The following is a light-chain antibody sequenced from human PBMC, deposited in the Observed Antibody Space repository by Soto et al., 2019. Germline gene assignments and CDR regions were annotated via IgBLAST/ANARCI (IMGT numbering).Light chain of an antibody. Sequence: QSVLTQPPSVSGAPGQRVTISCTGSSSNIGAGYDVHWYQQLPGTAPKLLIYGNSNRPSGVPDRFSGSKSGTSGSLAITGLQAEDEADYYCQSYDSSLTGVVFGGGTQLTVL. CDR2: GNS. V-gene: IGLV1-40*01. CDR3: QSYDSSLTGVV. CDR1: SSNIGAGYD. J-gene: IGLJ2*01.